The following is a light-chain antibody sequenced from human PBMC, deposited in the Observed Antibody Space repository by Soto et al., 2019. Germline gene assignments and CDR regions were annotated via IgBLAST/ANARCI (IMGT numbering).Light chain of an antibody. J-gene: IGKJ4*01. Sequence: DIVMTQSPDSLAVSLGERATINCKSSQSVLYSSNNKNYLGWYQQKVGQPPKLLIYWASTRESGVLDRFSGSGSGTDFTLTISSLQAEDVAVYYCQQYYSKPLTFGGGTKVEIK. CDR1: QSVLYSSNNKNY. CDR2: WAS. CDR3: QQYYSKPLT. V-gene: IGKV4-1*01.